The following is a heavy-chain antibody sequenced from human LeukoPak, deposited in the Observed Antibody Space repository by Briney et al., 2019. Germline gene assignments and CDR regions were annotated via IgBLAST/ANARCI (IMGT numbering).Heavy chain of an antibody. D-gene: IGHD3-10*01. Sequence: ETGGSLRLSCAASGFSFSSYSMNWVRQAPGKGLEWVSIISSGSSYIFYADSVKGRFTISRDNAKNSLYLQMDSLRAEDTAVYSCARGGSGRTQDDTYDIWGQGTKVTVSS. CDR1: GFSFSSYS. V-gene: IGHV3-21*01. J-gene: IGHJ3*02. CDR2: ISSGSSYI. CDR3: ARGGSGRTQDDTYDI.